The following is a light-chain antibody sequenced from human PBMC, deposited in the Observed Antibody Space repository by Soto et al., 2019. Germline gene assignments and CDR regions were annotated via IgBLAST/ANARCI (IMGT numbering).Light chain of an antibody. CDR1: QGIGIT. Sequence: IVMTQSPATLSVSPGERVTLSCRASQGIGITLAWYQQKPGQTPRLLIYGASTRATGIPARFSGSGSGTEFTLTINSLQSEDSEVYYCQRYNDWPLTFCEGNNVEIK. V-gene: IGKV3-15*01. CDR3: QRYNDWPLT. CDR2: GAS. J-gene: IGKJ4*01.